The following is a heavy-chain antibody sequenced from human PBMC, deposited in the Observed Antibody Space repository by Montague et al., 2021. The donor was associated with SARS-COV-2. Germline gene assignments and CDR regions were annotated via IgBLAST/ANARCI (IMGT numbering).Heavy chain of an antibody. D-gene: IGHD6-13*01. J-gene: IGHJ4*02. V-gene: IGHV6-1*01. CDR2: TYYRSKWYN. Sequence: CAISGDSVSINGAAWNWYRQSPSRRLDRQGMTYYRSKWYNDYAVSVKSRITINPDTSKNQFSLQLNSVTPEDTAVYYCARGGSWLYYFDYWGQGTLVTVSS. CDR3: ARGGSWLYYFDY. CDR1: GDSVSINGAA.